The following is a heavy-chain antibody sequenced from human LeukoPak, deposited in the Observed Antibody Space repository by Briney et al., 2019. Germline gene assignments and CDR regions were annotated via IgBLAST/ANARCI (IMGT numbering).Heavy chain of an antibody. D-gene: IGHD2-2*02. Sequence: GASVKVSFKASGYTFTSYGISWVRQAPGQGLEWMGWISAYNGNTNNPQKLQGRVTMTTDTSTSTAYMELRSLRSDDTAVYYCARVLYVYYGMDVWGQGTTVTVSS. CDR1: GYTFTSYG. CDR3: ARVLYVYYGMDV. CDR2: ISAYNGNT. V-gene: IGHV1-18*01. J-gene: IGHJ6*02.